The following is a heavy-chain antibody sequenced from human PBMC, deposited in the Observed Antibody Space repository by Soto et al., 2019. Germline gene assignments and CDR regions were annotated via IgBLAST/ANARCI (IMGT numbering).Heavy chain of an antibody. CDR2: IYYSGST. CDR1: GGSISSYY. Sequence: SETLSLTCTVSGGSISSYYWSWIRQPPGKGLEWIGYIYYSGSTNYNPSLKSRVTISVDTSKNQFSLKLSSVTAADTAVYYCARSDCSGGSCYKNYFDYWGQGTLVTVSS. J-gene: IGHJ4*02. D-gene: IGHD2-15*01. CDR3: ARSDCSGGSCYKNYFDY. V-gene: IGHV4-59*01.